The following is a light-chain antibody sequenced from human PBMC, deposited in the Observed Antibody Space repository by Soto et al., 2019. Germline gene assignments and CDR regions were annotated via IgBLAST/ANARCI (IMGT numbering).Light chain of an antibody. CDR1: SSDVGGYKY. Sequence: QSALTQPASVSGSPGQSITISCTGTSSDVGGYKYVSWYQQHPGKAPKLMISEVSNRPSGVSNRFSGSKSGNMASLTISGLQAEDDADYYCSSYTSSTILPVVFGGGTKLTVL. CDR2: EVS. CDR3: SSYTSSTILPVV. J-gene: IGLJ2*01. V-gene: IGLV2-14*01.